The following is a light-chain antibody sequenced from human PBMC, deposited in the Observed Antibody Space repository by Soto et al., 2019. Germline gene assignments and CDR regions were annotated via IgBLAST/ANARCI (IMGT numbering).Light chain of an antibody. J-gene: IGKJ2*01. CDR2: AAS. CDR3: QQLNSYPRT. V-gene: IGKV1-9*01. CDR1: QGISSS. Sequence: DIQLTQSPSFLSASVGDRVTITCRAGQGISSSLAWYQQRPGKAPKLLIYAASTLQRGVPSRFSGSGSGTEFTLTISSLQPEDFATYYCQQLNSYPRTFGQGTKLEIK.